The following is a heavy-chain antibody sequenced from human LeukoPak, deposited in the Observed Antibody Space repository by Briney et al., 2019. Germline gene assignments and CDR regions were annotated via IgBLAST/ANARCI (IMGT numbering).Heavy chain of an antibody. CDR1: GFTFSSYA. Sequence: PGGSLRLSCAASGFTFSSYAMSWVRQAPGKGLEWVSAISGSGGSTYYADSVKGRFTISRDNSKNTLYLQMNRLRAEDTAVYYCAGTYYYDSSAPEEYWGQGTLVTVPS. J-gene: IGHJ4*02. V-gene: IGHV3-23*01. CDR2: ISGSGGST. D-gene: IGHD3-22*01. CDR3: AGTYYYDSSAPEEY.